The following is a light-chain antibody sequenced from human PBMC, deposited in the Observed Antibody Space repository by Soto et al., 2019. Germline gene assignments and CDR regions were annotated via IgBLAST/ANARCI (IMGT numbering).Light chain of an antibody. Sequence: QAVVTQPASVSGSPGQSITISCTGTSSDIGGYNYVSWYQQHPGTAPKLMIYDVTHRPSGVSNRFSGSKSGNTASLTISGLQAEDEADYYCSSYTSSNTVIFGGGTKLTVL. CDR3: SSYTSSNTVI. CDR1: SSDIGGYNY. CDR2: DVT. V-gene: IGLV2-14*03. J-gene: IGLJ2*01.